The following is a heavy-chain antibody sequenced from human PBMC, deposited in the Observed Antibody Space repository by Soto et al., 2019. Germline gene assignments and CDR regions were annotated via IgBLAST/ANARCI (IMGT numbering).Heavy chain of an antibody. CDR2: ISGSSGST. V-gene: IGHV3-23*01. D-gene: IGHD4-17*01. J-gene: IGHJ2*01. Sequence: EVQLLESGGGLVQPGGSLRLSCAASGFTFSSYAMSWVRQATGKGLEWVSAISGSSGSTYYADSVKGQFTISRDNSKNTLYLQMNSLRAEDTAVYYCAKEVTTVTGGRRYFDLWGRGTLVTVSS. CDR1: GFTFSSYA. CDR3: AKEVTTVTGGRRYFDL.